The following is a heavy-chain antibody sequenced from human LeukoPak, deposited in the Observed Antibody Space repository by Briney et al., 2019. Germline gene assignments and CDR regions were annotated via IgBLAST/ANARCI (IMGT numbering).Heavy chain of an antibody. D-gene: IGHD6-13*01. V-gene: IGHV4-59*01. J-gene: IGHJ3*02. CDR3: ARVYSSSWYKGAFDI. Sequence: SETLSLTCTVSGGSINNYYWSWIRQSPGKGLEWIGYIYYSGITNYNPSLKSRVTISVDTSKNQFSLKLSSVTAADTAVYYCARVYSSSWYKGAFDIWGQGTMVTVSS. CDR1: GGSINNYY. CDR2: IYYSGIT.